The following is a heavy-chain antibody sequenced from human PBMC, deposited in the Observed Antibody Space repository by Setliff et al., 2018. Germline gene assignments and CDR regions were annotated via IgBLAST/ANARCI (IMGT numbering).Heavy chain of an antibody. CDR2: INQDGSEK. Sequence: PGGSLRLSCAASGFTFRTYWLNWVRQAPGKGLEWVANINQDGSEKYYVDSVKGRFTISRDNAKNSLSLQMNSLRTEDTAVYYCFGAGTCSYWGQGTQVTVSS. D-gene: IGHD3-16*01. CDR1: GFTFRTYW. V-gene: IGHV3-7*01. CDR3: FGAGTCSY. J-gene: IGHJ4*02.